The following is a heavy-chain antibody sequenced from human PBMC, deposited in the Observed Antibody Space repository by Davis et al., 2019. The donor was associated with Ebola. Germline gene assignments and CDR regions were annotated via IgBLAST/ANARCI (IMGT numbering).Heavy chain of an antibody. J-gene: IGHJ4*02. D-gene: IGHD6-19*01. CDR3: ARALQWLVTY. CDR2: IKQDGSEK. CDR1: GFSFSAYW. V-gene: IGHV3-7*03. Sequence: GESLKISCAASGFSFSAYWMHWVRQAPGKGLEWVANIKQDGSEKYYVDSVKGRFTISRDNAKNSLYLQMNSLRAEDTAVYYCARALQWLVTYWGQGTLVTVSS.